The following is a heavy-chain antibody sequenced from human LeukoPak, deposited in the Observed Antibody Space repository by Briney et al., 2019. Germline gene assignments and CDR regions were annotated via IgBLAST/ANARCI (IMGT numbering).Heavy chain of an antibody. CDR1: GFTFSSYE. J-gene: IGHJ4*02. CDR2: ISSSGSTI. D-gene: IGHD4-17*01. Sequence: GGSLRLSCAASGFTFSSYEMNWVRQAPGKGXEWVSYISSSGSTIYYADSVKGRFTISRDNAKNSLYLQMNSLRAEDTAVYYCARDEYGDYAYWGQGTLVTVSS. V-gene: IGHV3-48*03. CDR3: ARDEYGDYAY.